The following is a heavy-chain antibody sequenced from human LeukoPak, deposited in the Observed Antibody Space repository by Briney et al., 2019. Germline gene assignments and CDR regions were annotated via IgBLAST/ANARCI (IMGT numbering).Heavy chain of an antibody. D-gene: IGHD3-16*01. CDR2: INWNGGST. CDR1: GFTFDNYG. Sequence: GGSLRLSCAASGFTFDNYGMSWVRQAPGKGLEWVSSINWNGGSTTYADSVKGRFTISRDNAKKSLYLQMNSLRAEDTALYYCASATRGGVEAFDIWGQGTLVTVSS. V-gene: IGHV3-20*04. CDR3: ASATRGGVEAFDI. J-gene: IGHJ3*02.